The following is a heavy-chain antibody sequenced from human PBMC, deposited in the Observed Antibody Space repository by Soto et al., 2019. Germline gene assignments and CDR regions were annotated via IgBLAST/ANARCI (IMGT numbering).Heavy chain of an antibody. V-gene: IGHV1-69*13. CDR2: IIPIFGTA. J-gene: IGHJ5*02. Sequence: SVKVSCKASGGTFSSYAISWVRQAPGQGLEWMGGIIPIFGTANYAQKFQGRVTITADESTSAAYMELSSLRSEDTAVYYCARERCSGGSCYSDWFDPWGQGTLVTVSS. CDR1: GGTFSSYA. CDR3: ARERCSGGSCYSDWFDP. D-gene: IGHD2-15*01.